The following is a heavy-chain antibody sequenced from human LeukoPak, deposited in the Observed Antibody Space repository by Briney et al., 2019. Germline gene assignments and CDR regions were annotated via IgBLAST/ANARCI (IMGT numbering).Heavy chain of an antibody. V-gene: IGHV4-31*02. CDR1: GFTFSSYS. CDR2: IHPSGRL. J-gene: IGHJ4*02. D-gene: IGHD3-22*01. Sequence: LRLSCAASGFTFSSYSMNWIRQSPGKGLEWIGSIHPSGRLYNNPSLESRVTISIDTSKNQFSLNLNSVTAADTAVYFCSRGLDSRKLGYWGQGTLVTVSS. CDR3: SRGLDSRKLGY.